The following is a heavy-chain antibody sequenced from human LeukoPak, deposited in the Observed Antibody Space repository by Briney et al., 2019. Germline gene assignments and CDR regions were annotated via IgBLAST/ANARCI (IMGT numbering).Heavy chain of an antibody. D-gene: IGHD1-26*01. J-gene: IGHJ4*02. CDR1: GFTFSSSA. CDR3: AREGSQSASGTYPGND. Sequence: GGSLRLSCAASGFTFSSSAMSWVRQAPGKGLEWVANIKQDGSEKYYVDSVKGRFTISRDNAKNSLFLQMNRLRAEDTAVYFCAREGSQSASGTYPGNDWGQGTLVTVSS. V-gene: IGHV3-7*01. CDR2: IKQDGSEK.